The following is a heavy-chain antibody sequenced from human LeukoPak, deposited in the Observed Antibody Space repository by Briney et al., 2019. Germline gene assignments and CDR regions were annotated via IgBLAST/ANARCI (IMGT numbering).Heavy chain of an antibody. J-gene: IGHJ4*02. CDR3: ARVGWSGLEIN. CDR2: IYYSGST. V-gene: IGHV4-59*12. Sequence: SETLSLTCTVSGGSISSYYWSWIRQPPGKGLEWIGYIYYSGSTNYNPSLKSRVTISVDTSKNQFSLKLSSVTAADTAVYYCARVGWSGLEINWGQGTLVTVSS. D-gene: IGHD3-3*01. CDR1: GGSISSYY.